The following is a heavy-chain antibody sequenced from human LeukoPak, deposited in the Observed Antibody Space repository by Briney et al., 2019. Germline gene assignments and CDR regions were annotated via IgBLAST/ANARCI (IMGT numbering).Heavy chain of an antibody. D-gene: IGHD6-19*01. CDR1: GYTFTRSG. J-gene: IGHJ4*02. Sequence: ASVKVSCKTSGYTFTRSGITWVRQAPGQGLEWMGWISAYTGDKHFAQKLQGRVTMTTDTSRSTAYMELTSLTSDDTAVYYCARESYSSGIGSLFDYWGQGTLVTVSS. CDR2: ISAYTGDK. CDR3: ARESYSSGIGSLFDY. V-gene: IGHV1-18*01.